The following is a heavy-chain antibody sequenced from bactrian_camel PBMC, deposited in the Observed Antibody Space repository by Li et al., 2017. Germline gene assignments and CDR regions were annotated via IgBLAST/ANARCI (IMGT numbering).Heavy chain of an antibody. CDR2: IYGGRT. D-gene: IGHD1*01. J-gene: IGHJ4*01. CDR1: TLTDLC. Sequence: QVQLVESGGGSVQAGGSLRLSCAASTLTDLCMGWFRQAPGKRREEVAAIYGGRTFYADSVKGRFTISQDNAKNTVYLQMNSLKPEDTAMYYCAADVQTWAAVSCPTRASRPSFEYVGQGTQVTVS. V-gene: IGHV3S53*01.